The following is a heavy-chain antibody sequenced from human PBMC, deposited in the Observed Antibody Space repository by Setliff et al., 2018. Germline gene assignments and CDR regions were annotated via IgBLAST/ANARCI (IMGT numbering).Heavy chain of an antibody. V-gene: IGHV7-4-1*02. Sequence: ASVKVSCKASGYTFSSYAMGWLRQAPGQRLEWMGWINTNTGKPSYAQDFTGRLVFSLDTSASTAYLQISSLKAEDIAVYYCARACRFGTTVWKGVYYMDFWGKGTPVTVSS. CDR2: INTNTGKP. CDR1: GYTFSSYA. J-gene: IGHJ6*03. D-gene: IGHD4-4*01. CDR3: ARACRFGTTVWKGVYYMDF.